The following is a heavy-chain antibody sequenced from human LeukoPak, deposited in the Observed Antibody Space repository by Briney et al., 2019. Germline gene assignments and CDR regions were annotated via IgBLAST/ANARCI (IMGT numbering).Heavy chain of an antibody. V-gene: IGHV3-23*01. D-gene: IGHD3-10*01. J-gene: IGHJ6*02. CDR1: GFTFSSYA. Sequence: PGGSLRLSCAASGFTFSSYATSWVRQAPGKGLEWVSAISGSGGSTYYADSVKGRFTISRDNSKNTLYLQMNSLRAEDTAVYYCAKKGGSGRNYYYGMDVWGQGTTVTVSS. CDR3: AKKGGSGRNYYYGMDV. CDR2: ISGSGGST.